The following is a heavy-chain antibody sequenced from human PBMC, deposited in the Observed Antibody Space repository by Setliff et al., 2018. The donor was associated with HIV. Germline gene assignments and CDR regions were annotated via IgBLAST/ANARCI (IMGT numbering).Heavy chain of an antibody. CDR2: IYTSGST. CDR1: GGSLTGGAYY. J-gene: IGHJ4*02. D-gene: IGHD2-15*01. CDR3: AKDIGTTHLYYFDS. V-gene: IGHV4-61*09. Sequence: PSETLSLTCTVSGGSLTGGAYYWSWIRQPAGKGLEWLGYIYTSGSTNYNPSLKSRVTISLDTSKNQFSLRLSSVRAEDTAVYYCAKDIGTTHLYYFDSWGQGTLVTVSS.